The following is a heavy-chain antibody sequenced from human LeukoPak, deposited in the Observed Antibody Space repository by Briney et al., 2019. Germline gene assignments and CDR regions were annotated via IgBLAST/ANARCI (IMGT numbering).Heavy chain of an antibody. D-gene: IGHD6-13*01. CDR3: AKGTSSSWYYFDY. CDR1: GFTFDDYA. V-gene: IGHV3-9*01. J-gene: IGHJ4*02. Sequence: GRSLRLSCAASGFTFDDYAMHWVRQAPGKGLEWVSGISWNSGSIGYADSVKGRFTISRDNAKSSLYLQMNSLRAEDTALYYCAKGTSSSWYYFDYWGQGTLVTVSS. CDR2: ISWNSGSI.